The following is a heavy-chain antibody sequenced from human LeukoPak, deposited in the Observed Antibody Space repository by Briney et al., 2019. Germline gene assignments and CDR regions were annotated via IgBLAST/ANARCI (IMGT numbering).Heavy chain of an antibody. D-gene: IGHD5-24*01. Sequence: GGSLRLSCAASGFTFNNAWMSWVHQAPGKGLEWVGRIKSKTDGGTTDYAAPVKGRFTNSRDDSKNTLYLQMNSLKTEDTAVYYCTTEVREMATIDYWGQGTLVTVSS. J-gene: IGHJ4*02. V-gene: IGHV3-15*01. CDR1: GFTFNNAW. CDR3: TTEVREMATIDY. CDR2: IKSKTDGGTT.